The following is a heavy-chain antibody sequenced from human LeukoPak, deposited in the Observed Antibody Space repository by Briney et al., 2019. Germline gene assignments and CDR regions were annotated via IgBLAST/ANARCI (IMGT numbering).Heavy chain of an antibody. CDR2: IYHSGST. Sequence: SETLSLTCTVSGGSISSSSYFWGWIRQPPGKGLEWIGEIYHSGSTNYNPSLKSRVTISVDKSKNQFSLKLSSVTAADTAVYYCARYGDYDYTSDFDYWGQGTLVTVSS. CDR1: GGSISSSSYF. D-gene: IGHD4-17*01. CDR3: ARYGDYDYTSDFDY. V-gene: IGHV4-39*07. J-gene: IGHJ4*02.